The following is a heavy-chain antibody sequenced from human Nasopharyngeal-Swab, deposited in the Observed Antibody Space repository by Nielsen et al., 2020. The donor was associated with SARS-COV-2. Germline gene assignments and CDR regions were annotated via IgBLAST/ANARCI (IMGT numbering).Heavy chain of an antibody. Sequence: GEALTISCAASGFTFSSYAMSWVSQAPVRGLEWVSAISGSGGSTYYADSVKGRFTISRDNSKNTLYLQMNSLRAEDTAVYYCAKDREATYYYGSGSFDYWGQGTLVTVSS. D-gene: IGHD3-10*01. CDR3: AKDREATYYYGSGSFDY. CDR2: ISGSGGST. V-gene: IGHV3-23*01. CDR1: GFTFSSYA. J-gene: IGHJ4*02.